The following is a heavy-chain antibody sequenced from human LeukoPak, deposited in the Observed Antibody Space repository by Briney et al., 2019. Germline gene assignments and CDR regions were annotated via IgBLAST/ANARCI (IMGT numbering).Heavy chain of an antibody. CDR2: MNPNSGNT. J-gene: IGHJ6*03. CDR3: ARGLKTKYYDILTGYRAYYYYYYMDV. D-gene: IGHD3-9*01. V-gene: IGHV1-8*02. Sequence: ASVKVSCKASGYTFTSYGISWVRQAPGQGLEWMGWMNPNSGNTGYAQKFQGRVTMTRNTSISTAYMELSSLRSEDTAVYYCARGLKTKYYDILTGYRAYYYYYYMDVWGKGTTVTISS. CDR1: GYTFTSYG.